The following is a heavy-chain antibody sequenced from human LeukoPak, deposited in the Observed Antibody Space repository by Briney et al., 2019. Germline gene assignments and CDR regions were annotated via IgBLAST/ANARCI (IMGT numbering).Heavy chain of an antibody. Sequence: ASVKVSCKASGYXFTGYYMHWVRQAPGQGLEWMGWINPNSGGTNYAQKFQGRVTMTRDTSISTAYMELSRLRSDDTAVYYCARDLGSGLTRQDAFDIWGQGTMVTVSS. CDR2: INPNSGGT. CDR1: GYXFTGYY. D-gene: IGHD2-2*01. J-gene: IGHJ3*02. V-gene: IGHV1-2*02. CDR3: ARDLGSGLTRQDAFDI.